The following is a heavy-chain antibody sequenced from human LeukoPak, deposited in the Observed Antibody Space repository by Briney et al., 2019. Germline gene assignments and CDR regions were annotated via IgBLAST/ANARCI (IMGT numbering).Heavy chain of an antibody. J-gene: IGHJ4*02. CDR1: GFTFRNYG. Sequence: GGSLRLSCAASGFTFRNYGMHWVRQAPGKGLEWVAVIWYDGSNKYYGDSVKGRFTISRDNSKSTMYLQMNSVTAEDTAVYYCARGLLDRSSYFEDWGQGTLVTVSS. V-gene: IGHV3-33*01. D-gene: IGHD3-22*01. CDR3: ARGLLDRSSYFED. CDR2: IWYDGSNK.